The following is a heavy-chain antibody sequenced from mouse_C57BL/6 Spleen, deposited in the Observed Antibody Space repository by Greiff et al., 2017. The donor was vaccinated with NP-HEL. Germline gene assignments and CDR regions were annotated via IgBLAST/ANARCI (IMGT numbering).Heavy chain of an antibody. CDR2: IDPSDSDT. CDR1: GYTFTSYW. J-gene: IGHJ2*01. D-gene: IGHD2-1*01. CDR3: AGNLCPFDY. Sequence: QVQLKQPGAELVMPGASVKLSCKASGYTFTSYWMHWVKQRPGQGLEWIGEIDPSDSDTNYNQKFKGKSTLTVDKSSSTAYMQLSSLTSEDSAVYYWAGNLCPFDYWGQGTTLTVSS. V-gene: IGHV1-69*01.